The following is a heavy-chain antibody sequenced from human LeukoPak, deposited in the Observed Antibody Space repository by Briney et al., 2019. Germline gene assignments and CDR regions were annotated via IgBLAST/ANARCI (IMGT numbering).Heavy chain of an antibody. CDR3: ARGVGDSSGFNWFDP. D-gene: IGHD3-22*01. CDR1: GFTFSRYA. V-gene: IGHV3-30-3*01. CDR2: ISYDGSNR. J-gene: IGHJ5*02. Sequence: GRSLRLSCAASGFTFSRYAMHWVRQAPGKGLEWVTVISYDGSNRYYADSVKGRFTISRDNSKNTLYLQMNNLRPDDTAVYYCARGVGDSSGFNWFDPWGQGILVTVSS.